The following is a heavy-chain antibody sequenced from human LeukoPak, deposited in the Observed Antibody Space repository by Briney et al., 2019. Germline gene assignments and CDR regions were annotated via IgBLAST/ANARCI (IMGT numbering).Heavy chain of an antibody. V-gene: IGHV3-74*01. CDR2: ICPDGTVT. CDR1: GFTFSTYC. CDR3: VRDFRSADY. Sequence: TGGSLRLSCAASGFTFSTYCMHWVRQAPGKGPMWVSRICPDGTVTNYADSVKARFIISRDSARNTVYLQMNSLRVEDTAVYYCVRDFRSADYWGQGTWSPSPQ. J-gene: IGHJ4*02.